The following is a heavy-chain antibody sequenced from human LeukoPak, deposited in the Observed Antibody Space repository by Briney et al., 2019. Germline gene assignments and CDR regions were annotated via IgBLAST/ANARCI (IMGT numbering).Heavy chain of an antibody. CDR2: IYHSGST. D-gene: IGHD1-7*01. CDR3: ARAGGTGTTVLAWFDP. Sequence: SETLSLTCTVSGGSICSGGYYWSWIRQPPGKGLEWIGYIYHSGSTYYNPSLKSRVTISVDRSKNQFSLKLSSVTAADTAVYYCARAGGTGTTVLAWFDPWGQGTLVTVSS. J-gene: IGHJ5*02. V-gene: IGHV4-30-2*01. CDR1: GGSICSGGYY.